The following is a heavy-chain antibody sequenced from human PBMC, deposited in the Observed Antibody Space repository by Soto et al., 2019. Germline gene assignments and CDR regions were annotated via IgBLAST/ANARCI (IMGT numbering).Heavy chain of an antibody. CDR2: ISGSGGST. CDR3: AREQYCNGGSCYGVRYHGMDV. J-gene: IGHJ6*02. Sequence: GGSLRLSCAASGFTFSSYAMSWVRQAPGKGLEWVSAISGSGGSTYYADSVKGRFTISRDNSKNTLYLQMNSLRAEDTAVYYCAREQYCNGGSCYGVRYHGMDVWGQGTTVTVSS. D-gene: IGHD2-15*01. CDR1: GFTFSSYA. V-gene: IGHV3-23*01.